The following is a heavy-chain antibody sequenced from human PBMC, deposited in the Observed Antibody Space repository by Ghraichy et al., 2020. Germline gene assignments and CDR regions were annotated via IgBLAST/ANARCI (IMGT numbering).Heavy chain of an antibody. V-gene: IGHV3-48*02. CDR2: ISSSSSTI. CDR3: AREGTDGYCSGGSCYDFDY. CDR1: GFTFSSYS. D-gene: IGHD2-15*01. Sequence: GESLNISCAASGFTFSSYSMNWVRQAPGKGLEWVSYISSSSSTIYYADSVKGRFTISRDNAKNSLYLQMNSLRDEDTAVYYCAREGTDGYCSGGSCYDFDYWGQGTLVTVSS. J-gene: IGHJ4*02.